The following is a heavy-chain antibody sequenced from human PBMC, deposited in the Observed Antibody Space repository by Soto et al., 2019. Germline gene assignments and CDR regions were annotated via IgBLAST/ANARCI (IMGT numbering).Heavy chain of an antibody. D-gene: IGHD2-2*01. CDR1: GYSFTSYW. CDR2: IYPGDSDT. Sequence: GESLKISCKGSGYSFTSYWIGWVRQMPGKGLEWMGIIYPGDSDTRYSPSFQGQVTISADKSISTAYLQWSSLKASDTAMYYCARIGRKYQLLLPDDYWGQGTLVTVSS. CDR3: ARIGRKYQLLLPDDY. V-gene: IGHV5-51*01. J-gene: IGHJ4*02.